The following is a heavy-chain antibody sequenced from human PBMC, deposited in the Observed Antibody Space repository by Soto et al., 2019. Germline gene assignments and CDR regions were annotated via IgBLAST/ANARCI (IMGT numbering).Heavy chain of an antibody. D-gene: IGHD3-3*01. CDR2: IYYSGST. CDR3: ARHLRTSSEWLFSDY. Sequence: SETLYLTCTVSGGSISSSSYYWGWIRQPPGKGLEWIGSIYYSGSTYYNPSLKSRVTISVDTSKNQFSLKLSSVTAADTAVYYCARHLRTSSEWLFSDYWGQGTLVTVSS. CDR1: GGSISSSSYY. J-gene: IGHJ4*02. V-gene: IGHV4-39*01.